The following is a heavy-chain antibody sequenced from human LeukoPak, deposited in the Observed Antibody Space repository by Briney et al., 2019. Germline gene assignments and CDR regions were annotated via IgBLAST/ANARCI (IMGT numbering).Heavy chain of an antibody. CDR3: ARDSQSSWAARQRGGAFDI. J-gene: IGHJ3*02. V-gene: IGHV1-69*13. CDR2: IIPIFGTA. D-gene: IGHD6-6*01. Sequence: ASVKVSCKASGGTFSSYAISWVRQAPGQGLEWMGGIIPIFGTANYAQKFQGRVTITADESTSTAYMELSSLRSEDTAVYYCARDSQSSWAARQRGGAFDIWGQGTMVTVSS. CDR1: GGTFSSYA.